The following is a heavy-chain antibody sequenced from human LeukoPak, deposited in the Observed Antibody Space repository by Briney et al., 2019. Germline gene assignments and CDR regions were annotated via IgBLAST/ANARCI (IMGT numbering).Heavy chain of an antibody. Sequence: GGSLRLSCAASGFTFSDYYMSWIRQAPGKGLEWVSAISGSGGSTYYADSVKGRFTISRDNSKNTLYLQMNSLRAEDTAVYYCAKDGGYSGYDYVPDFDYWGQGTLVTVSS. CDR3: AKDGGYSGYDYVPDFDY. CDR1: GFTFSDYY. J-gene: IGHJ4*02. CDR2: ISGSGGST. D-gene: IGHD5-12*01. V-gene: IGHV3-23*01.